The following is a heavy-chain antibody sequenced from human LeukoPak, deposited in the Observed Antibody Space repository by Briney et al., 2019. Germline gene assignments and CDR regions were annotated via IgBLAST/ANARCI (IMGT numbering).Heavy chain of an antibody. V-gene: IGHV3-53*01. J-gene: IGHJ4*02. Sequence: GGSLRLSCAASGFSVSSSYKTWVRQAPGKGLEWASVISSGGNTYYADSVKGRFTISRDISKNTLYLQMDSLRAEDTAVYYCTRGRQTPPRYYYDSSGLYPYYDYWGQGTLVTVSS. D-gene: IGHD3-22*01. CDR3: TRGRQTPPRYYYDSSGLYPYYDY. CDR1: GFSVSSSY. CDR2: ISSGGNT.